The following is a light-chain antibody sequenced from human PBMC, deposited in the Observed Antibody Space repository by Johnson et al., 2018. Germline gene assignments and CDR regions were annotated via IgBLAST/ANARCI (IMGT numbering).Light chain of an antibody. J-gene: IGLJ1*01. Sequence: SVLTQPPSVSAAPGQQVTISCSGSSSNIGNNYVSWYQPLPGTAPKLLIYENNKRPSGIPDRFSGSKSGTSATLGITGLQTGDEADYYCGTWDSSLSAGNVFGTGTKVTVL. CDR2: ENN. CDR3: GTWDSSLSAGNV. V-gene: IGLV1-51*02. CDR1: SSNIGNNY.